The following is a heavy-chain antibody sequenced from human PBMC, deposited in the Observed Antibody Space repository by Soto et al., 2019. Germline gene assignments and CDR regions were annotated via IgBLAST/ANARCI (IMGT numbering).Heavy chain of an antibody. CDR1: GYSFTSYW. J-gene: IGHJ6*02. D-gene: IGHD6-13*01. CDR3: ARARYSSSSDYYGMDV. Sequence: PGESLKISCKGSGYSFTSYWIGWVRQMPGKGLEWMGIIYPGDSDTRYSPSFQGQVTISADKSISTAYLQWSSLKASDTAMYYCARARYSSSSDYYGMDVWGQGTTVTVSS. CDR2: IYPGDSDT. V-gene: IGHV5-51*01.